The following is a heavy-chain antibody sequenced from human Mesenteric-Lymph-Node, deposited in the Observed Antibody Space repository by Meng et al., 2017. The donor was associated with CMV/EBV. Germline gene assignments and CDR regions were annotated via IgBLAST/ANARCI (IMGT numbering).Heavy chain of an antibody. CDR3: ARGRQYYGSGSYPPWAFYFDY. J-gene: IGHJ4*02. V-gene: IGHV4-34*01. CDR2: LNHSGST. D-gene: IGHD3-10*01. Sequence: AYYWRWIRQPPGKGLEWIGELNHSGSTNYNPSLKSRVTISVDTSKNQFSLKLSSVTAADTALYYCARGRQYYGSGSYPPWAFYFDYWGQGTLVTVSS. CDR1: AYY.